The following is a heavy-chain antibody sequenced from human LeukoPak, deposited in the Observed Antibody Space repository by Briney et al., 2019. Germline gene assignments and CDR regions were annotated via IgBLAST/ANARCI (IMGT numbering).Heavy chain of an antibody. CDR1: GYTLTELS. CDR2: FDPEDGET. Sequence: ASVKVSCKVSGYTLTELSMHWVRQAPGKGLEWMGGFDPEDGETIYAQKFQGRVTMTEDTSTDKGYMELSSLRTEDTAVYYCATDQRGAGLGFVYGSGSFNGLDVWGQGTTVTVSS. D-gene: IGHD3-10*01. J-gene: IGHJ6*02. V-gene: IGHV1-24*01. CDR3: ATDQRGAGLGFVYGSGSFNGLDV.